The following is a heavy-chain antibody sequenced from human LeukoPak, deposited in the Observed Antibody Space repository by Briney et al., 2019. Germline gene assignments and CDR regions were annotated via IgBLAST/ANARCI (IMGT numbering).Heavy chain of an antibody. J-gene: IGHJ4*02. V-gene: IGHV4-31*03. Sequence: PSETLSLTCTVSGGSISSGGYYWSWIRQHPGKGLEWIGYIYYSGSTYYNPSLKSRVTISVDTSKNQFSLKLSSVTAADTAVYYCARVSSDWYEDYWGQGTLVTVSS. CDR1: GGSISSGGYY. D-gene: IGHD1-1*01. CDR2: IYYSGST. CDR3: ARVSSDWYEDY.